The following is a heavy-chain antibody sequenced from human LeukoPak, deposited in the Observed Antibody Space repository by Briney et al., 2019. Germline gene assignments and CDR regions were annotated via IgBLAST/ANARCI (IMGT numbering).Heavy chain of an antibody. CDR1: GGSISSSSYY. Sequence: SETLSLTCTVSGGSISSSSYYWGWIRQPPGKGLEWIGSIYYSGSTYYNPSLKSRVTISVDTSKNQFSLKLSSVTAADTAVYYCARDGGPGFYYYYYMDVWGKGTTVTVSS. J-gene: IGHJ6*03. V-gene: IGHV4-39*07. CDR3: ARDGGPGFYYYYYMDV. CDR2: IYYSGST. D-gene: IGHD4-23*01.